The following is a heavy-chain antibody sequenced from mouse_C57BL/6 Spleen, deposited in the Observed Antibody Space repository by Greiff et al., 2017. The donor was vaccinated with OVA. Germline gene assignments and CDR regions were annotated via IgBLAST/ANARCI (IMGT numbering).Heavy chain of an antibody. D-gene: IGHD2-4*01. CDR2: IYPGDGDT. CDR3: ARREDYDVGAWYFDV. J-gene: IGHJ1*03. Sequence: QVQLQQSGAELVKPGASVKISCKASGYAFSSYWMNWVKQRPGKGLEWIGQIYPGDGDTNYNGKFKGKATLTADKSSSTAYMQLSSLTSEDSAVYFCARREDYDVGAWYFDVWGTGTTVTVSS. CDR1: GYAFSSYW. V-gene: IGHV1-80*01.